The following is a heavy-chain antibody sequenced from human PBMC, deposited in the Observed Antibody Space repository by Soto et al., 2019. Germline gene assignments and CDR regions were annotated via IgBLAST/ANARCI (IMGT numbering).Heavy chain of an antibody. CDR2: ISAYNGNT. D-gene: IGHD6-13*01. J-gene: IGHJ6*02. V-gene: IGHV1-18*01. CDR3: ARDGWAAAGTRHYYDYGMDV. CDR1: GYTFTSYG. Sequence: QVQLVQSGAEVKKPGASVKVSCKASGYTFTSYGISWVRQAPGQGLEWMGWISAYNGNTNYAQKLQGRVTMTTDTSTSTAYMDLRSLRSDDTAVYYCARDGWAAAGTRHYYDYGMDVWGQGTTVTVSS.